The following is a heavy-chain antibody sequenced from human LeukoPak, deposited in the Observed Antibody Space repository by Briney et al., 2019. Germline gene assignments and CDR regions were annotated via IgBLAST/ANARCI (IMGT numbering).Heavy chain of an antibody. J-gene: IGHJ6*02. Sequence: PGGSLRLSCAASGFTFDDYAMHWVRQAPGKGLEWVSLISGDGVSTHYADSVKGRFTISRDNSKNSLYLQMNSLKTEDTALYYCAKTYSSSGFLRLLAMDVWGQGATVTVSS. CDR2: ISGDGVST. V-gene: IGHV3-43*02. D-gene: IGHD6-25*01. CDR3: AKTYSSSGFLRLLAMDV. CDR1: GFTFDDYA.